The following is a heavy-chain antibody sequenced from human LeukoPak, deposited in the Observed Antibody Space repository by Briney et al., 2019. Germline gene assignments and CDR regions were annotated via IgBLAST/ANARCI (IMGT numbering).Heavy chain of an antibody. CDR2: ISGSSSYI. D-gene: IGHD3-16*02. CDR3: ARVPAGVIGMKDAFDI. Sequence: GGSLRLSCAASGFTFSSYDMNWVRQAPGKGLEWVSSISGSSSYIYYADSVKGRFTISRHNAKNSLYLQLNSLRAEDTAVYYCARVPAGVIGMKDAFDIWGQGTMVTVSS. CDR1: GFTFSSYD. V-gene: IGHV3-21*01. J-gene: IGHJ3*02.